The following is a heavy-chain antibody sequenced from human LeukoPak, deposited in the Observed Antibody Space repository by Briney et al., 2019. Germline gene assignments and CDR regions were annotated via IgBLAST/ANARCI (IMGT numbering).Heavy chain of an antibody. D-gene: IGHD1-14*01. J-gene: IGHJ4*02. CDR3: ARVSRTYYFDY. CDR1: GYTFTSYD. V-gene: IGHV1-8*01. Sequence: GASVKVSCKASGYTFTSYDINWVRQATGQGLEWMGWMNPNSGNTGYAQKFQGRVTMTRNTSISTAYMELRSLRSDDTAVYYCARVSRTYYFDYWGQGTLVTVSS. CDR2: MNPNSGNT.